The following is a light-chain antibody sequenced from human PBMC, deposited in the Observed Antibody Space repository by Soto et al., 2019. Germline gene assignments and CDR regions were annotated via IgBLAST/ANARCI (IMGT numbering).Light chain of an antibody. V-gene: IGKV3-20*01. J-gene: IGKJ2*01. CDR2: SAS. Sequence: EIVLTQSPGTLSLSPGERATLSCRASQSVDSIYIAWYQQKPGQPPRLLIYSASSWATGVPARFSGSGSGTDFTLNISRLEPEDCAVYDCQQYGSSPYTFGQGTKLEIK. CDR3: QQYGSSPYT. CDR1: QSVDSIY.